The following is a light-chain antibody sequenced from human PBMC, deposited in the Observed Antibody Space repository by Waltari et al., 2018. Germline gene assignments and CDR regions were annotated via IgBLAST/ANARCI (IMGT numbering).Light chain of an antibody. Sequence: DIQMTQSPSTLYASVGDRVTITCRASQSLNMWLAWNQQKPGKAPKLLIYRVSTLETGVPSRFSGRGSGTEFTLTISSLQPDDFATYYCQQYNSYDSWTFGQGTRVEV. J-gene: IGKJ1*01. CDR3: QQYNSYDSWT. CDR2: RVS. CDR1: QSLNMW. V-gene: IGKV1-5*03.